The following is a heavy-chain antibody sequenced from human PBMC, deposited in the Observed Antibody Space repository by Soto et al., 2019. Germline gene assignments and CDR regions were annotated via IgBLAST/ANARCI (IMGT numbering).Heavy chain of an antibody. J-gene: IGHJ4*02. V-gene: IGHV1-18*01. Sequence: GASVKVSCKASGNTFDSHGFSWVRQAPGQGLEWMGWISGFNGQTNYALKFQGRVTLTTDTSTSTAYMELRSLRSDDTAIYYCARGSESFDLWGQGTLVTVSS. CDR3: ARGSESFDL. CDR2: ISGFNGQT. D-gene: IGHD1-26*01. CDR1: GNTFDSHG.